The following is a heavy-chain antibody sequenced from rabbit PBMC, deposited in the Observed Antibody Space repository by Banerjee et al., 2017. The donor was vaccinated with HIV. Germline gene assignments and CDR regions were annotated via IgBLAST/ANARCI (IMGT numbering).Heavy chain of an antibody. CDR3: ARGYYGASYNF. J-gene: IGHJ4*01. V-gene: IGHV1S45*01. CDR1: GFSFSSSYW. D-gene: IGHD1-1*01. CDR2: IYAGSSGST. Sequence: QEQLEESGGDLVKPEGSLTLTCTTSGFSFSSSYWICWVRQAPGKGLEWIACIYAGSSGSTHYASWAKGRFTISKTSSTTVTLQMTSLTAPDTATYFCARGYYGASYNFWGPGTLVTVS.